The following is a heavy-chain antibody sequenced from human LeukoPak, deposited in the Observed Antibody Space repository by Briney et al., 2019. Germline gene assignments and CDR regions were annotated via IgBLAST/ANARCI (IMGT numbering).Heavy chain of an antibody. CDR1: GFTFGDYA. V-gene: IGHV3-49*04. Sequence: GSLRLSCTASGFTFGDYAMSWVRQAPGKGLEWVGFIRSKAYGGTTEYAASVKGRFTISRDDSKSIAYLQMNSLKTEDTAVYYCTSPGGDYYDSSGYYEGGAFDIWGQGTMVTVSS. J-gene: IGHJ3*02. D-gene: IGHD3-22*01. CDR3: TSPGGDYYDSSGYYEGGAFDI. CDR2: IRSKAYGGTT.